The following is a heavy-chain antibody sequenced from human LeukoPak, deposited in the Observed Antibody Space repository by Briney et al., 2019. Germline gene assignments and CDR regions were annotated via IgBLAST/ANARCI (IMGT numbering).Heavy chain of an antibody. CDR2: IIPIFGTA. D-gene: IGHD2-2*02. CDR1: GGTFSSYA. Sequence: ASVKVSCKASGGTFSSYAISWVRQAPGRGLEWMGGIIPIFGTANYAQKFQGRVTITTDESTSTAYMELSSLRSEDTAVYYCARDGGGYCSSTSCYTFDHWGQGTLVTVSS. J-gene: IGHJ4*02. V-gene: IGHV1-69*05. CDR3: ARDGGGYCSSTSCYTFDH.